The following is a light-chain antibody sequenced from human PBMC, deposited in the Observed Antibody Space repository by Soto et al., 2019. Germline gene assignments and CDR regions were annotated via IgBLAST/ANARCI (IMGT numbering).Light chain of an antibody. CDR1: SGHSSYG. CDR3: QTWGAGVQV. Sequence: QSVLTQSPSASASLGASVKLTCTLSSGHSSYGIAWHQQQPEKGPRYLMILNSDGSHSKGDGIPDRFSGSSSGAERYLTISSLQSEDEADYYCQTWGAGVQVFGGGTKVTVL. CDR2: LNSDGSH. V-gene: IGLV4-69*01. J-gene: IGLJ3*02.